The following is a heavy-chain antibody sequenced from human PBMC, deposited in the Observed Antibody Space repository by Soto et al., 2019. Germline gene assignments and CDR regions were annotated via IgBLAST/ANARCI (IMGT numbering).Heavy chain of an antibody. CDR3: ARVNLSGYSASVDY. CDR1: GGSISSGGYY. Sequence: QVQLQESGPGLVKPSQTLSLTCTVSGGSISSGGYYWSWIRQHPGKGLEWIGYIYYSGSTYYNPSLKSRVTISVDTSKNQFSLKLSSVTAADTPVYYCARVNLSGYSASVDYWGQGTLVTVSS. D-gene: IGHD3-22*01. V-gene: IGHV4-31*03. CDR2: IYYSGST. J-gene: IGHJ4*02.